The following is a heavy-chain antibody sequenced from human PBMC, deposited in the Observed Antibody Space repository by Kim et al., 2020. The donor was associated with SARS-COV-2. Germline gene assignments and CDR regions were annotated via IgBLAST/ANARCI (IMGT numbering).Heavy chain of an antibody. J-gene: IGHJ6*02. D-gene: IGHD6-13*01. CDR3: AKWGIAAAGTSGYYGMDV. V-gene: IGHV3-23*01. Sequence: GRFTISRDNSKNTLYLQMNSLRAEDTAVEYCAKWGIAAAGTSGYYGMDVWGQGTTVTVSS.